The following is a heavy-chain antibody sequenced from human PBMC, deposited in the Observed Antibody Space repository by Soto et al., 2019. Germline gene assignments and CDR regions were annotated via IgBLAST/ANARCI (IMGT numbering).Heavy chain of an antibody. Sequence: QVQLQQWGAGLLKPSETLSLTCAVYGGSFSGYQWSWIRQTPGKGLEWIGEINDSGNINYNPSLKSRVTILVDTAKKQISLMLSSVTAADTAVYYCARGLILWFGELSRRGGYYYDMDVWGTGTTVTVSS. D-gene: IGHD3-10*01. CDR3: ARGLILWFGELSRRGGYYYDMDV. CDR2: INDSGNI. CDR1: GGSFSGYQ. V-gene: IGHV4-34*01. J-gene: IGHJ6*03.